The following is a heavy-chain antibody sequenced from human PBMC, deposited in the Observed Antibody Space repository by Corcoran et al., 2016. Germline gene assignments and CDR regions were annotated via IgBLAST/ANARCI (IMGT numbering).Heavy chain of an antibody. CDR3: AGFKGSHKNYCRNGMDV. V-gene: IGHV4-39*07. CDR1: GGSISNTYDY. J-gene: IGHJ6*02. D-gene: IGHD1-7*01. Sequence: QLQLQESGPGPVKPSETLSLTCTVSGGSISNTYDYWGWIRQPPGKGLEWIATVYYSGSTYYNPSLRSRVTISVETSQHQFSLRMNSVTAADTAMYCCAGFKGSHKNYCRNGMDVWGQGTTVTVSS. CDR2: VYYSGST.